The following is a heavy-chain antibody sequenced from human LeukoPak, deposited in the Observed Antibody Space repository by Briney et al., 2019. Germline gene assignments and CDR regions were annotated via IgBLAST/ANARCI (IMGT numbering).Heavy chain of an antibody. CDR3: ATSPYGAYYFDY. CDR2: FGPEDGET. D-gene: IGHD4-17*01. V-gene: IGHV1-24*01. Sequence: ASVKVSCKVSGYTLTELSMHWVRQAPGKGLEWMGGFGPEDGETIYAQKFQGRVTMTEDTSTDTAYMELSSLRSEDTAVYYCATSPYGAYYFDYWGQGTLVTVSS. CDR1: GYTLTELS. J-gene: IGHJ4*02.